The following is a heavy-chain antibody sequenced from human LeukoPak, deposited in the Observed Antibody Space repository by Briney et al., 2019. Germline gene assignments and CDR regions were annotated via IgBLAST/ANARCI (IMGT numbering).Heavy chain of an antibody. CDR1: GFTFSTYA. D-gene: IGHD6-13*01. Sequence: GGSLRLSCAASGFTFSTYAMSWVRQAAGKGLEWVSLISGSGGGTYYADSVKGRFTISRDNSKNTLYLQMNSLRAEDTAVYYCAKDRSSSWYEGPFNGMDVWGQGTTVTVSS. CDR2: ISGSGGGT. V-gene: IGHV3-23*01. CDR3: AKDRSSSWYEGPFNGMDV. J-gene: IGHJ6*02.